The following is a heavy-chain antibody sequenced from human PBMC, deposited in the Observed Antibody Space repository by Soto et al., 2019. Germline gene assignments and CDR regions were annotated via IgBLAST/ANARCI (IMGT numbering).Heavy chain of an antibody. D-gene: IGHD6-6*01. J-gene: IGHJ4*02. Sequence: QVQLVQSGAEVKKPGASVKVSCKASGYTFTSYGISWVRQTPGQGLEWMGWISAYNGNTNYAQKLQGRVTMTTDTSTSTAYMELRSLRSDDTAVYYCARRSGLAFSGSSSPLDYWGQGTLVTVSS. CDR1: GYTFTSYG. V-gene: IGHV1-18*01. CDR2: ISAYNGNT. CDR3: ARRSGLAFSGSSSPLDY.